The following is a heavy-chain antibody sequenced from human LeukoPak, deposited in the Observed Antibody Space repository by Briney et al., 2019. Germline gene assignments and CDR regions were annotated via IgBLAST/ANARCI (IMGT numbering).Heavy chain of an antibody. Sequence: PGGSLRLSCAASGFTFSSYGMHWVRQAPGKGLEWVAVISYDGSNKYYADSVKGRFTISRDNAKNSLYLQMNSLRAEDTAVYYCAKEGMEVHFGVVIVGAFDIWGQGTMVTVSS. CDR2: ISYDGSNK. CDR3: AKEGMEVHFGVVIVGAFDI. J-gene: IGHJ3*02. CDR1: GFTFSSYG. V-gene: IGHV3-30*18. D-gene: IGHD3-3*01.